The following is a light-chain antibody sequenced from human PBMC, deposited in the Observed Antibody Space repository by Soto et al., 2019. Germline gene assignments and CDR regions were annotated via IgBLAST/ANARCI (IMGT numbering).Light chain of an antibody. J-gene: IGKJ2*01. Sequence: DVVMTQSPLSLPVTLGQPASISCSSSQSLVYSDGNTSLNWFQQWPGQSPRRLIYTFSNRDSGVPDRFSGSGSGTDFTLKISRVEAEDVGFYYCMQGTHWPPYTFGQGTKVDIK. CDR3: MQGTHWPPYT. CDR2: TFS. CDR1: QSLVYSDGNTS. V-gene: IGKV2-30*01.